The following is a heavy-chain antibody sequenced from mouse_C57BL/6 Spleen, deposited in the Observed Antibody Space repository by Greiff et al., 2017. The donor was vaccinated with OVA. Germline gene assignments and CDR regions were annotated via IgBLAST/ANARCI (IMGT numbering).Heavy chain of an antibody. Sequence: VQLQQPGAELVMPGASVKLSCKASGYTFTSYWMHWVKQRPGQGLEWIGEIDPSDSYTNYNQKFKGKSTLTVDKSSSTAYMQLSSLTSEDSAVYYCASAALLWYFDDWGTGTTVTVSS. V-gene: IGHV1-69*01. D-gene: IGHD1-2*01. CDR1: GYTFTSYW. CDR2: IDPSDSYT. J-gene: IGHJ1*03. CDR3: ASAALLWYFDD.